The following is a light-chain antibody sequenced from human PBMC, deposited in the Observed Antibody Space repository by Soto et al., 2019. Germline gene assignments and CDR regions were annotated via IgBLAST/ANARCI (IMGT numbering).Light chain of an antibody. CDR3: QQYGSSPRT. CDR2: GAS. Sequence: EIVLTQSPGNLSLSPGERATLSCRASQSVSSSYLAWYQQKPGQAPRLFIYGASSRATGIPDRFSGSGSGTDFTLIISRLEPEDFAVYYCQQYGSSPRTFGQGTKVEIK. CDR1: QSVSSSY. J-gene: IGKJ1*01. V-gene: IGKV3-20*01.